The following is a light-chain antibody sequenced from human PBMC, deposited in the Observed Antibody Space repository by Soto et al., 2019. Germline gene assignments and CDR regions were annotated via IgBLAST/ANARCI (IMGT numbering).Light chain of an antibody. Sequence: EIVLTQSPGTVSLSSGERATLSCRASRSVSSSYLGWHQQTPGQPTRLIYYGAFNRAAGIPGWISGSGSGTDFTLTISSLQPEDFATYYCQHSYSTPWTFGQGTKVDIK. J-gene: IGKJ1*01. CDR2: GAF. CDR1: RSVSSSY. V-gene: IGKV3-20*01. CDR3: QHSYSTPWT.